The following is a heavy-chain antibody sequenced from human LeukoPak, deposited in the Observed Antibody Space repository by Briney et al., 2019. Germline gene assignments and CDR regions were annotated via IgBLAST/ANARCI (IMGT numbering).Heavy chain of an antibody. CDR1: GFTFSSYD. CDR2: IWYDGSNK. CDR3: ARTSPDYGDYVGHFDY. V-gene: IGHV3-33*01. D-gene: IGHD4-17*01. J-gene: IGHJ4*02. Sequence: GGSLRLSCAASGFTFSSYDMHWVRQAPGKGLEWVAVIWYDGSNKYYADSVKGRFTISRDNSKNTLYLQMNSLRAEDTAVYYCARTSPDYGDYVGHFDYWGQGTLVTVSS.